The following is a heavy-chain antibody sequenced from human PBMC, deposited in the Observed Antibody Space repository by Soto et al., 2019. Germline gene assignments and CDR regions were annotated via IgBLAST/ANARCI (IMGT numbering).Heavy chain of an antibody. CDR3: ARASRLRFFDWLFDSNWFDP. J-gene: IGHJ5*02. Sequence: ASVKVSCKASGYTFTTYYMHWVRQAPGQGLEWMGIINPSGGSTCYAQKFQGRVTMTRDTSTSTVYMELSSLRSEDTAVYSCARASRLRFFDWLFDSNWFDPWGQGTLVTVSS. D-gene: IGHD3-9*01. CDR2: INPSGGST. CDR1: GYTFTTYY. V-gene: IGHV1-46*01.